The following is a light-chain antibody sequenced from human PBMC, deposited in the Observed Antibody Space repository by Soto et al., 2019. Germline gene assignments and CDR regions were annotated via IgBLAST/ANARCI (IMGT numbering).Light chain of an antibody. Sequence: QSAPAQPSPLSWAPGQSIALSRPGTRSDIGAYDYVSWYQQFPDKPPKLIIYEVSHRPSGVSDRFSGSKSVNTATLTISRLRAEDEADYYCSSYTSSSTRVFGTGTKVTVL. CDR3: SSYTSSSTRV. J-gene: IGLJ1*01. CDR2: EVS. CDR1: RSDIGAYDY. V-gene: IGLV2-14*03.